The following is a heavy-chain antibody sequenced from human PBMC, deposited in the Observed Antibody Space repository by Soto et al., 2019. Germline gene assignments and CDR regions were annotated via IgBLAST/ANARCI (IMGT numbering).Heavy chain of an antibody. D-gene: IGHD2-21*02. V-gene: IGHV1-2*04. Sequence: GASVKVSCKACGYTFTGYYMQWVRQAPGQGLEWMGWINPNSGGTNYAQKFQGWVTMTRDTSISTAYMELSRLRSDDTAVYYCARAHCGGDCYSGVDYWGQGTLVTVSS. CDR1: GYTFTGYY. CDR3: ARAHCGGDCYSGVDY. J-gene: IGHJ4*02. CDR2: INPNSGGT.